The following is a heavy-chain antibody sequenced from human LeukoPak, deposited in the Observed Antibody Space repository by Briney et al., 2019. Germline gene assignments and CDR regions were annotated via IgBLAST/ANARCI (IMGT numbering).Heavy chain of an antibody. Sequence: GGSLRLSCVASGFSFSDYDMYWVRQAAGRGLEWVSALGTNGDAYYLGSVRGRFTISRENVENSLYLQMNSLGVEDTAVYYCAREWRGIASHYHGMDVWGQGTTVTVSS. CDR3: AREWRGIASHYHGMDV. V-gene: IGHV3-13*01. D-gene: IGHD6-6*01. CDR2: LGTNGDA. CDR1: GFSFSDYD. J-gene: IGHJ6*02.